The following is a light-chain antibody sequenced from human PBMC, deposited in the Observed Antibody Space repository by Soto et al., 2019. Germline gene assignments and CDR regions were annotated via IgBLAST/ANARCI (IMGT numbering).Light chain of an antibody. Sequence: DIQMTQSPSTLPASVGDRVTVTCRASQSIRSWLAWYQEKPGKAPELLIYKASLLETGVPSRFSGSGSGTEFTLTISSLQTDDFGTYYCQQYNSHPWTFGQGTKVDIK. J-gene: IGKJ1*01. V-gene: IGKV1-5*03. CDR1: QSIRSW. CDR3: QQYNSHPWT. CDR2: KAS.